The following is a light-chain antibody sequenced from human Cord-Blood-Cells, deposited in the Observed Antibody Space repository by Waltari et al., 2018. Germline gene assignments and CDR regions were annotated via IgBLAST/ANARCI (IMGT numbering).Light chain of an antibody. V-gene: IGLV2-8*01. CDR1: SSDVGGYNY. CDR3: SSYAGSNNFVV. Sequence: QSALTQPPSASGSPGQSVTISCTGTSSDVGGYNYVSWYQQHPGKAPKLMIYEVSKRPSGCPGRFSGSKSGNTDSLPVSGLQAEDEADYYCSSYAGSNNFVVFGGGTKLTVL. J-gene: IGLJ2*01. CDR2: EVS.